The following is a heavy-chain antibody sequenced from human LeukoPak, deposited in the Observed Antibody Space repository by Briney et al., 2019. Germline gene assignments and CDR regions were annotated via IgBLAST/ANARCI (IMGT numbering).Heavy chain of an antibody. CDR3: ARADSPDYYYGMDV. V-gene: IGHV4-59*01. Sequence: SETLSLTCTVSGGSISSYYWSWIRQPPGKGLEWIGYIYYSGSTNYNPSLKSRVTISVDTSKNQFSLKLSSVTAADTAVYYCARADSPDYYYGMDVWGQGTTVTVSS. CDR1: GGSISSYY. D-gene: IGHD2-21*01. CDR2: IYYSGST. J-gene: IGHJ6*02.